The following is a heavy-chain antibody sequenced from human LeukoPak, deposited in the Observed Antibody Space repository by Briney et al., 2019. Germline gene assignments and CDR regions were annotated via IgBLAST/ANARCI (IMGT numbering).Heavy chain of an antibody. Sequence: PSETLSLTCTVSGDSISSYYWSWIRQPPGKGLEWIGYIYYSGSTNYNPSLKSRVTISVDTSKNQLSLKLSSVTAADTAVYYCARARSYLDAFDIWGQGTMVTVSS. V-gene: IGHV4-59*01. D-gene: IGHD1-26*01. CDR3: ARARSYLDAFDI. J-gene: IGHJ3*02. CDR2: IYYSGST. CDR1: GDSISSYY.